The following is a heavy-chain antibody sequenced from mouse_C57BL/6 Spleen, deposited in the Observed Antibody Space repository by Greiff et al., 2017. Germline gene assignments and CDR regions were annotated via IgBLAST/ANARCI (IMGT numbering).Heavy chain of an antibody. V-gene: IGHV3-6*01. J-gene: IGHJ3*01. CDR3: ARVGYDTFAY. CDR1: GYSITSGYY. Sequence: VQLKESGPGLVKPSQSLSLTCSVTGYSITSGYYWNWIRQFPGNKLEWMGYISYDGSNNYNPSLKNRISITRDTSKNQFFLKLNSVTTEDTATYYCARVGYDTFAYWGQGTLVTVSA. CDR2: ISYDGSN. D-gene: IGHD2-2*01.